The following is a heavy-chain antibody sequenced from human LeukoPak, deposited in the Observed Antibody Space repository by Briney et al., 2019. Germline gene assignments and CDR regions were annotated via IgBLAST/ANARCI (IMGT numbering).Heavy chain of an antibody. J-gene: IGHJ4*02. D-gene: IGHD3-9*01. CDR3: ASTYYDILTGYSAFDY. CDR2: IIPIFGTA. CDR1: GYTFTSYG. Sequence: SVKVSCKASGYTFTSYGISWVRQAPGQGLEWMGGIIPIFGTANYAQKFQGRVTITADESTSTAYMELSSLRSEDTAVYYCASTYYDILTGYSAFDYWGQGTLVTVSS. V-gene: IGHV1-69*13.